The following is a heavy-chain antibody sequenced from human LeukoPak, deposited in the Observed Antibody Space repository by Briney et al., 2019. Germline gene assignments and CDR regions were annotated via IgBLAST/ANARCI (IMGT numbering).Heavy chain of an antibody. J-gene: IGHJ4*02. CDR2: IHYSGST. V-gene: IGHV4-59*01. Sequence: SETLSLTCTVSGGSIINYYWSWIRQPPGKGLEWIGYIHYSGSTKYNPSLKSRVTISVDTSNNHFALKLSSVTAADTAVYFCAREGTSGWAFWGQGALVTVSS. CDR1: GGSIINYY. CDR3: AREGTSGWAF. D-gene: IGHD6-19*01.